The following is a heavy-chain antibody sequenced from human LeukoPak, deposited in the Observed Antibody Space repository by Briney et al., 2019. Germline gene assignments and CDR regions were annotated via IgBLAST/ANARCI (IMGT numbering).Heavy chain of an antibody. CDR1: GFTFSSYA. CDR2: ISYDGSNK. CDR3: ARDLPLDY. J-gene: IGHJ4*02. Sequence: GGSLRLSCAASGFTFSSYAMHWVRQAPGKGLEWVAVISYDGSNKYYADSVKGRFTISRDNPKNTLYLQMNSLRAEDTAVYYCARDLPLDYWGQGTLVTVSS. V-gene: IGHV3-30-3*01.